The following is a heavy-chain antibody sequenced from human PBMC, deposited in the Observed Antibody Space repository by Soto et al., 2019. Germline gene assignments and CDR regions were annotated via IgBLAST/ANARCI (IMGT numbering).Heavy chain of an antibody. CDR1: GYTFTAYY. CDR2: INPNSGGT. D-gene: IGHD5-12*01. CDR3: ARGGGRGYNELDP. J-gene: IGHJ5*02. Sequence: QVQLVQSGAEVKKPGASVKVSCKASGYTFTAYYMHWVRQAPGQGLEWMGWINPNSGGTYHAQNFQGRVTMTRDTSTTTAHMELASLRSDDPAVYYCARGGGRGYNELDPWGHGTLVIVSS. V-gene: IGHV1-2*02.